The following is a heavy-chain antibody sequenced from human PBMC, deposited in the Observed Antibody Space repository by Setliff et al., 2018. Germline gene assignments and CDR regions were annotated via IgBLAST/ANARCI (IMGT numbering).Heavy chain of an antibody. CDR1: GYTFTSYD. Sequence: GASVKVSCKASGYTFTSYDINWVRQATGQGLEWMGWMNPNSGNTGYAQKFQGRVTMTRNTSISTAYMELSSLRSEDTAVYYCASPFPHGWSGYYGVGWFDPWGQGTLVTVSS. CDR2: MNPNSGNT. V-gene: IGHV1-8*02. J-gene: IGHJ5*02. CDR3: ASPFPHGWSGYYGVGWFDP. D-gene: IGHD3-3*01.